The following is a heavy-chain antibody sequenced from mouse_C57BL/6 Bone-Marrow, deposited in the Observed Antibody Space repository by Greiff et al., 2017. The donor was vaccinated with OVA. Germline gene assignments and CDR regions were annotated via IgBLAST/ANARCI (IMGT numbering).Heavy chain of an antibody. V-gene: IGHV1-69*01. J-gene: IGHJ2*01. Sequence: VQLQQSGAELVMPGASVKLSCKASGYTFTSYWMHWVKQRPGQGLEWIGEIDPSDSYTNYNQKFKGKSTLTVDKSSSTAYMQLISLTSEDSAVYYCAREGGWAPYFDYWGQGTTLTVSS. CDR1: GYTFTSYW. CDR2: IDPSDSYT. CDR3: AREGGWAPYFDY. D-gene: IGHD3-3*01.